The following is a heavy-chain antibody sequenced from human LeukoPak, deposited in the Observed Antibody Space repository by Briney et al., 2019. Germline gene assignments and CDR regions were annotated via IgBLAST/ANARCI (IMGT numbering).Heavy chain of an antibody. CDR1: GGSISSSSYY. CDR3: ARQTGSGLFILP. D-gene: IGHD3/OR15-3a*01. J-gene: IGHJ4*02. Sequence: PSETLSLTCTVSGGSISSSSYYWGWIRQPPGKGLEWIGGIYYSGSTYYNASLKSQVSISIDTSKNQFSLRLTSVTAADTAVYYCARQTGSGLFILPGGQGTLVTVSS. V-gene: IGHV4-39*01. CDR2: IYYSGST.